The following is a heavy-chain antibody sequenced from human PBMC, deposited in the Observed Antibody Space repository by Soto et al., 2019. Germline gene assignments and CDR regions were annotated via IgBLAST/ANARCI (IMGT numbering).Heavy chain of an antibody. CDR3: ARGPLYYGSGGPLVYYGMDV. V-gene: IGHV4-4*02. Sequence: SETLSLTCAVSGGSISNNNCWSWVRQPPGKGLEWIGEIYHSGSTNYNPSLKSRVTISVDKSKNQFSLKLSSVTAADTAVYYCARGPLYYGSGGPLVYYGMDVWGQGTTVTVSS. CDR2: IYHSGST. CDR1: GGSISNNNC. J-gene: IGHJ6*02. D-gene: IGHD3-10*01.